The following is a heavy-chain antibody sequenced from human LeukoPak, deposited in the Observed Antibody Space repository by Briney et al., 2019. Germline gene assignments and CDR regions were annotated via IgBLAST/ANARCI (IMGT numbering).Heavy chain of an antibody. CDR2: ISEDGGST. D-gene: IGHD6-6*01. Sequence: PGGSLRLSCAASGFTFDDYAMHWVRQAPGKGLEWVSLISEDGGSTYYADSVKGRFTISSDNNKNSLYLQMNSLRTEDTALYYCAKDIYGSSSYYFDNWGQGTLVTVSS. CDR3: AKDIYGSSSYYFDN. V-gene: IGHV3-43*02. CDR1: GFTFDDYA. J-gene: IGHJ4*02.